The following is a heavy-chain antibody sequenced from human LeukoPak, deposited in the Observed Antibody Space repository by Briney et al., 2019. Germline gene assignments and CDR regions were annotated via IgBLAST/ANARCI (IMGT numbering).Heavy chain of an antibody. J-gene: IGHJ4*02. D-gene: IGHD1-20*01. CDR1: GFTFSNAW. CDR3: ARVNWNDVGSFDY. V-gene: IGHV3-48*02. Sequence: PGGSLRLSCAASGFTFSNAWMNWVRQAPGKGLEWLSYISSSSSPIYYADSVQGRFTISRDNAKNSLYLQMNSLRDEDTGVYYCARVNWNDVGSFDYWGQGTLVTVSS. CDR2: ISSSSSPI.